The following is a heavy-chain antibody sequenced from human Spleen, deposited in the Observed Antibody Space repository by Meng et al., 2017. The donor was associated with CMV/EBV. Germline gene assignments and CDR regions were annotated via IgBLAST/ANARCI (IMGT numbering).Heavy chain of an antibody. V-gene: IGHV4-34*01. CDR2: INHSGST. CDR3: ARGGRIAVAGFDY. J-gene: IGHJ4*02. D-gene: IGHD6-19*01. CDR1: GGSFSGYY. Sequence: QVQLQQWGAGLVKPSETLSLPCAVYGGSFSGYYWSWIRQPPGKGLEWIGEINHSGSTNYNPSLKSRVTISVGTSKNQFSLKLSSVTAADTAVYYCARGGRIAVAGFDYWGQGTLVTVSS.